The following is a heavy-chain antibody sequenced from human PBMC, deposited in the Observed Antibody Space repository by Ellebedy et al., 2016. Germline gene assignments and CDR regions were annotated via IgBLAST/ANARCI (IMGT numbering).Heavy chain of an antibody. Sequence: GGSLRLXXVASGFTFSRSAMSLVRQAPGKGLEWVSSISGGCSSTYYGDSVKGRFTISRDNSKNTLYLQMNSLRAADTAVYYCADGERTYYDYNRPLPWGQGTLVTVSS. D-gene: IGHD3-3*01. CDR1: GFTFSRSA. CDR3: ADGERTYYDYNRPLP. J-gene: IGHJ5*02. V-gene: IGHV3-23*01. CDR2: ISGGCSST.